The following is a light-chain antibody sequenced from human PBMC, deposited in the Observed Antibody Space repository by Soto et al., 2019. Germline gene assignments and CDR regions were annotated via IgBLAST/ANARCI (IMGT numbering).Light chain of an antibody. V-gene: IGLV1-40*01. J-gene: IGLJ2*01. CDR2: GNG. Sequence: QSVLTQPPSVSAAPGQKVTISCSGSSSNIGHNDVSWYQQVPGTAPKLLFYGNGSRPSGVPDRFSVSKSGTSASLAITGLRAEDEAAYYCQSYDTSPVFGGGTKLTVL. CDR3: QSYDTSPV. CDR1: SSNIGHND.